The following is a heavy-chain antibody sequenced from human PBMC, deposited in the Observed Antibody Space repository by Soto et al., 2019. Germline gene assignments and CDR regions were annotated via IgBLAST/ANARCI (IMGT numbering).Heavy chain of an antibody. D-gene: IGHD6-19*01. J-gene: IGHJ5*02. CDR3: AKDAGIAVAGVWFDP. Sequence: VSLRLSCAACSFTVSSYAMSWVRQAPGKGLEWVSAISGSVGSTYYADSVKGRFTISRDNSKNTLYLQMNSLRAGDTAVYYCAKDAGIAVAGVWFDPWGQGTLVTVSS. V-gene: IGHV3-23*01. CDR2: ISGSVGST. CDR1: SFTVSSYA.